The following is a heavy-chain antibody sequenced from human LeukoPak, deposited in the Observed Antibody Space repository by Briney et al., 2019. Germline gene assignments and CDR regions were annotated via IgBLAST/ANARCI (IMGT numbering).Heavy chain of an antibody. D-gene: IGHD6-19*01. Sequence: PGGSLRLSCAVSGFPFSIYEMNWVRQAPGKGLEWVSNIHRSGTIKYYADSVKGRFSISRDNAKSSLYLQMNSLRVEDTAVYYCALLAVASDFDYWGQGALVTVSS. J-gene: IGHJ4*02. CDR1: GFPFSIYE. CDR2: IHRSGTIK. V-gene: IGHV3-48*03. CDR3: ALLAVASDFDY.